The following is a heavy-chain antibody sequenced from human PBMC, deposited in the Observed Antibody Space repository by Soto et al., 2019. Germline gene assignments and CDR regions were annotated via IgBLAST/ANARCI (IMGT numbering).Heavy chain of an antibody. D-gene: IGHD3-3*01. V-gene: IGHV4-34*01. CDR1: GGSFSGYY. Sequence: QVQLRQWGAGLLKPSETLSLTCAVYGGSFSGYYWSWIRQPPGKGLEWIGEINHSGSTNYNPSLKSRVTISVDTSKNQFSLKLSSVTAADTAVYYCARGGTIFGVVIKKRYYFDYWGQGTLVTVSS. J-gene: IGHJ4*02. CDR3: ARGGTIFGVVIKKRYYFDY. CDR2: INHSGST.